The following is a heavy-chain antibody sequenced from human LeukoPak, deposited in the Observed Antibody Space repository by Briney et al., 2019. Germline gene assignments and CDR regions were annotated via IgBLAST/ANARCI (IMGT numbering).Heavy chain of an antibody. CDR2: IKKDGSDR. D-gene: IGHD3-10*01. CDR3: SKDLTSDFGGDLDP. CDR1: GFTFSSYW. Sequence: PGGSLRLSCAASGFTFSSYWMSWVRQAPGKGLEWLANIKKDGSDRYYVDSVKGRFTISRDNAMNSLYLQMNSLRAEDTAVYYCSKDLTSDFGGDLDPWGQGTLVTVSS. V-gene: IGHV3-7*01. J-gene: IGHJ5*02.